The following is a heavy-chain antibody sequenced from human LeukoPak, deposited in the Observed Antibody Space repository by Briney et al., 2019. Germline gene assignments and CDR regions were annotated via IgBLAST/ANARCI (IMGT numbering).Heavy chain of an antibody. CDR1: GGSFSGYY. Sequence: PSETLSLTCAVYGGSFSGYYWSWIRQPPGKGLEWIGEINHSGSTNYNPSLKSRVTISVDTSKNQFSLKLSSVTAADTAVYYCARHSSSWSGSYFDYWGQGTLVTVSS. CDR2: INHSGST. J-gene: IGHJ4*02. D-gene: IGHD6-13*01. CDR3: ARHSSSWSGSYFDY. V-gene: IGHV4-34*01.